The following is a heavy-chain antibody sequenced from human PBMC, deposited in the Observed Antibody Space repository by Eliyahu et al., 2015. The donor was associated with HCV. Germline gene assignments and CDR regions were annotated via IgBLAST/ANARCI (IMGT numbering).Heavy chain of an antibody. CDR1: GGTFSSYA. Sequence: EVKKPGSSVKVSCKASGGTFSSYAISWVRQAPGQGLEWMGGIIPIFGTANYAQKFQGRVTITADESTSTAYMELSSLRSEDTAVYYCARAGDYTGWSYYFDYWGQGTLVTVSS. CDR2: IIPIFGTA. CDR3: ARAGDYTGWSYYFDY. V-gene: IGHV1-69*01. J-gene: IGHJ4*02. D-gene: IGHD4-11*01.